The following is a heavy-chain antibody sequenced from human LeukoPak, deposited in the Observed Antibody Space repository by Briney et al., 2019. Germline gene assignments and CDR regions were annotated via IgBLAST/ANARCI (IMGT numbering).Heavy chain of an antibody. D-gene: IGHD4-11*01. V-gene: IGHV4-39*02. Sequence: PSETLSLTCTVSGGSISSSNYYWGWIRQPPGKGLEWIGSIYHSGSTYYNPSLKSRVTISVDTSKNHFSLKLSSVTAADTAVYYCARLPMITITAGVYWGQGALVTVSS. CDR3: ARLPMITITAGVY. CDR2: IYHSGST. J-gene: IGHJ4*02. CDR1: GGSISSSNYY.